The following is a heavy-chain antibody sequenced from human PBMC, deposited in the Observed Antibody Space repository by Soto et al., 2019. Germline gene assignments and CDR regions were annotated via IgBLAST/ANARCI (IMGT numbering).Heavy chain of an antibody. Sequence: GASVKVSCKASGYTFTSYGISWVRQAPGQGLEWMGWISAYNGNTNYAQKLQGRVTMTTDTSTSTAYMELRSLRPDDTAVYYCARSQAPGWLLVTRWFDPWGQGTLVTVSS. CDR3: ARSQAPGWLLVTRWFDP. CDR2: ISAYNGNT. J-gene: IGHJ5*02. CDR1: GYTFTSYG. V-gene: IGHV1-18*01. D-gene: IGHD5-12*01.